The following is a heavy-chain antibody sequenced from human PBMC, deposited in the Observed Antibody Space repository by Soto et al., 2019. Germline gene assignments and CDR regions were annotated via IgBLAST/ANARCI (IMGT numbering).Heavy chain of an antibody. CDR2: ISAYNGNT. Sequence: ASGKVSCKPSGYPFPSYFITWVRQAPGQGLEWVGWISAYNGNTNYGKMLQGRVTLTTDTSTSTGYLELRSLRSDDTAVYFCARQNYYSGMDVWGQGTTVTVSS. CDR3: ARQNYYSGMDV. CDR1: GYPFPSYF. V-gene: IGHV1-18*01. J-gene: IGHJ6*02.